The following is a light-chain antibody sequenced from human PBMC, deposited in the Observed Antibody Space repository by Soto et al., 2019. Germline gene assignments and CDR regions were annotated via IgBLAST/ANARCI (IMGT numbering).Light chain of an antibody. CDR1: SSKIGNNY. CDR3: GTWDSSLNAYI. CDR2: DND. V-gene: IGLV1-51*01. J-gene: IGLJ1*01. Sequence: QSVLTQPPSVSAAPGQKVTISCSESSSKIGNNYISWYQQLPGTAPKLPIYDNDKRPSGIPDRFSGSESGTSATLGITGLQTGDEADYFCGTWDSSLNAYIFGTGTKVTVL.